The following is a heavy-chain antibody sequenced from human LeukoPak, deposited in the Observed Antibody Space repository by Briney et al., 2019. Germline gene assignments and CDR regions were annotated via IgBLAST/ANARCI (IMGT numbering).Heavy chain of an antibody. Sequence: QPGGSLRLSCAASGFTFSSYAMSWVRQAPGQGLEWVAAISSSGGTTYYADSMRGRFRISRDNSKSMLYLEMSSLRADDTAVYYCAKVAARRDYEAYFEYWGQGTQVTVSS. V-gene: IGHV3-23*01. D-gene: IGHD5-24*01. J-gene: IGHJ4*02. CDR3: AKVAARRDYEAYFEY. CDR2: ISSSGGTT. CDR1: GFTFSSYA.